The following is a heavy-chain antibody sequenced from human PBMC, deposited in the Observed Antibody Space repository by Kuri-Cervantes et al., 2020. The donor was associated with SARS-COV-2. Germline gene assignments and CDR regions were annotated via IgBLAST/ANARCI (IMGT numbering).Heavy chain of an antibody. V-gene: IGHV3-30-3*01. Sequence: GESLKISCAASGFTFSSYAMHWVRQAPGKGLEWVAVISYDGSNKYYADSVKGRFTISRDNSKNTLYLQMNSLRAEDTAVYYCARDSEVVVAPSAFDIWGQGTMVTVSS. CDR1: GFTFSSYA. J-gene: IGHJ3*02. D-gene: IGHD2-15*01. CDR3: ARDSEVVVAPSAFDI. CDR2: ISYDGSNK.